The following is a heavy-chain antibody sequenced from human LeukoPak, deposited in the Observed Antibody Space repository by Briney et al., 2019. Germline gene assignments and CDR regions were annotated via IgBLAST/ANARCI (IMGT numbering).Heavy chain of an antibody. J-gene: IGHJ4*02. V-gene: IGHV3-48*04. CDR2: ISSSSSTI. CDR1: GFTFSSYS. Sequence: GSLRLSCAASGFTFSSYSMNWVRQAPGKGLEWVSYISSSSSTIYYADSVKGRFTISRDNAKNSLYLQMNSLRAEHTAVYYCARGVTIFGVDDGDYWGQGTLVTVSS. CDR3: ARGVTIFGVDDGDY. D-gene: IGHD3-3*01.